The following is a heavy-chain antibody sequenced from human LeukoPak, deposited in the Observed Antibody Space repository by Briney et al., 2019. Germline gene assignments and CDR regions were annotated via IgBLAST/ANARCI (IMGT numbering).Heavy chain of an antibody. CDR3: TKTGGPWD. CDR2: IYSDGTS. CDR1: GLTFSRYA. V-gene: IGHV3-53*01. J-gene: IGHJ4*02. Sequence: GGSLRLSCAASGLTFSRYAMHWVRQAPGKGLEWVSVIYSDGTSYYADSVKARFSISRDNSKSSLYLQMNSLRVEDTAMYYCTKTGGPWDWGQGTLVTVSS. D-gene: IGHD7-27*01.